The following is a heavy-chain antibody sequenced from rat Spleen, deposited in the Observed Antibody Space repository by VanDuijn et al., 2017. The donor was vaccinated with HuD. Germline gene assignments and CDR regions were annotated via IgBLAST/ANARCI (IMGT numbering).Heavy chain of an antibody. J-gene: IGHJ2*01. Sequence: QVQLKESGPGLVQPSQTLSLTCTVSGLSLTSNSVSWIRQPPGKGLEWMGVIWIDGNTAYNSLLKSRLTISRDTSKNQVFLKMNSLQTEDTATYYCARDRTGPWDYWGQGVMVTVSS. CDR3: ARDRTGPWDY. CDR2: IWIDGNT. D-gene: IGHD3-2*01. CDR1: GLSLTSNS. V-gene: IGHV2-47*01.